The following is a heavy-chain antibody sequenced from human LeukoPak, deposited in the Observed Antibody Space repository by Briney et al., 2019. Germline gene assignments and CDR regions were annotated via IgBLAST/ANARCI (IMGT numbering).Heavy chain of an antibody. CDR3: ASIIAAAANDAFDI. J-gene: IGHJ3*02. CDR2: INHSGST. Sequence: SETLPLTCTVSGGSISSYYWSWIRQPPGKGLEWIGEINHSGSTNYNPSLKSRVTISVDTSKNQFSLKLSSVTAADTAVYYCASIIAAAANDAFDIWGQGTMVTVSS. D-gene: IGHD6-13*01. V-gene: IGHV4-34*01. CDR1: GGSISSYY.